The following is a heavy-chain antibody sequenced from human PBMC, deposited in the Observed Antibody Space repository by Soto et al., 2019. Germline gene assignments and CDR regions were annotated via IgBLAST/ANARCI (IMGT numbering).Heavy chain of an antibody. CDR2: FDPEDGET. CDR3: ATKYRGPIINWFES. Sequence: GASVKVSCKVSGYTLTELSMHWVRQAPGKGLEWMGGFDPEDGETTYAQKFQGRVTMTEDTSTDTAYMELSSLRSEDTAVYYCATKYRGPIINWFESWGQGTLVTVSS. D-gene: IGHD3-16*02. CDR1: GYTLTELS. J-gene: IGHJ5*01. V-gene: IGHV1-24*01.